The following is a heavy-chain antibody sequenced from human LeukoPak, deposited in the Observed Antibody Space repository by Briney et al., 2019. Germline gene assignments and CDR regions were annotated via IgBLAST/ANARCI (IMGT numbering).Heavy chain of an antibody. CDR2: ISGSCGST. CDR1: GFTFSSYA. V-gene: IGHV3-23*01. CDR3: AKDWDYYGSGSFDY. Sequence: GGSLRLSCAASGFTFSSYAMSWVRQAPGKGLEWVSAISGSCGSTYYADSVKGRFTISRDNSRNTLYLQMNSLRAEDTAVYYCAKDWDYYGSGSFDYWGQGTLVTVSS. D-gene: IGHD3-10*01. J-gene: IGHJ4*02.